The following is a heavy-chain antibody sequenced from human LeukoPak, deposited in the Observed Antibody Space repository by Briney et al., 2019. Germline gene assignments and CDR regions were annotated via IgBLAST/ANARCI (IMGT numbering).Heavy chain of an antibody. CDR3: ARADIVVVPAARQLDY. Sequence: SETLSLTCTVSAGSISGYYWSWIRQPPGKGLEWIGYIYHSGSTYYNPSLKSRVTISVDRSKNQFSLKLSSVTAADTAVYYCARADIVVVPAARQLDYWGQGTLVTVSS. V-gene: IGHV4-59*12. CDR1: AGSISGYY. D-gene: IGHD2-2*01. J-gene: IGHJ4*02. CDR2: IYHSGST.